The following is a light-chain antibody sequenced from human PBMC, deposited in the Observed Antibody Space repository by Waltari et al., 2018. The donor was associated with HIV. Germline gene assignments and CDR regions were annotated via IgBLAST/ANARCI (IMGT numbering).Light chain of an antibody. CDR3: QQRSDSPPST. CDR1: QSVLKSANDKNY. V-gene: IGKV3-11*01. J-gene: IGKJ4*01. Sequence: DIVMTQSPDFLAVSLGEGATINCKSSQSVLKSANDKNYLAWYQQKPGRAPRLLIYDAINRATGIPARFSGSGSGTDFTLTISSLEPEDFAVYYCQQRSDSPPSTFGGGTKVEI. CDR2: DAI.